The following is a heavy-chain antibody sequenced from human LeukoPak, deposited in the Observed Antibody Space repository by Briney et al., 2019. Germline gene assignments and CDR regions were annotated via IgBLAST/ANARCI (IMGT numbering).Heavy chain of an antibody. Sequence: SETLSLTCTVSGGSIRSSYYYWGWIRQPPGKGLEWIGSIYDSGSTYYNPSLKSRVTISVDTSKNQFSLKLSSVTAADTAVYYCARDSSYGEDYWGQGTLVTVSS. D-gene: IGHD3-10*01. CDR3: ARDSSYGEDY. CDR2: IYDSGST. J-gene: IGHJ4*02. V-gene: IGHV4-39*07. CDR1: GGSIRSSYYY.